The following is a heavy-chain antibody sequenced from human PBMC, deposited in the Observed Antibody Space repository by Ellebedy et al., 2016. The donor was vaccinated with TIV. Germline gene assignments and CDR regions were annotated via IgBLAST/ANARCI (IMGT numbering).Heavy chain of an antibody. CDR1: GGSISSYY. D-gene: IGHD2-15*01. J-gene: IGHJ4*02. CDR3: ARGRPAGAY. CDR2: IYYSGST. Sequence: MPSETLPLTCTVSGGSISSYYWSWIRQPPGKGLEWIGYIYYSGSTNYNPSLKSRVTISVDTSKNQFSLRLTSVTAADTAVYYCARGRPAGAYWGQGTLVTVSS. V-gene: IGHV4-59*01.